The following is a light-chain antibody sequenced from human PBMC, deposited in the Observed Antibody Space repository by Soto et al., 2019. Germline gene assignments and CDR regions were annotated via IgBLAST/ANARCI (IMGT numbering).Light chain of an antibody. V-gene: IGKV1-39*01. CDR1: QTINPY. CDR3: QQTYTTPFT. Sequence: DIQMTQSPSSLSASVGDRVTITCRASQTINPYLHWYQQKPGKVPRLLIYVASTLQGGVPSRFSGTGSGTEFTLTINSLQPEDFASYFCQQTYTTPFTFGPGT. CDR2: VAS. J-gene: IGKJ3*01.